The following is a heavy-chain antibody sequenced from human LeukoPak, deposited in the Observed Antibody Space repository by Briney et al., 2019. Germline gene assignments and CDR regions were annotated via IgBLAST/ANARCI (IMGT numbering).Heavy chain of an antibody. D-gene: IGHD1-26*01. CDR2: IYTSGST. Sequence: SETLSLTCTVSGGSISSYYWSWIRQPAGKGLEWIGRIYTSGSTNYNPSLKSRVTMSVDTSKNQFSLKLSSVTATDTAVYYCARDQGWELPNWFDPWGQGTLVTVSS. CDR1: GGSISSYY. V-gene: IGHV4-4*07. CDR3: ARDQGWELPNWFDP. J-gene: IGHJ5*02.